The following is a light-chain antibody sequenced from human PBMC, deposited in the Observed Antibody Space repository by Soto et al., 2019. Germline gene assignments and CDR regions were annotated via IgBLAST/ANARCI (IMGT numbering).Light chain of an antibody. V-gene: IGLV2-23*01. CDR2: EGS. CDR1: SSDVGSYNL. CDR3: CSYAGSTTWV. J-gene: IGLJ3*02. Sequence: QSALTQPASVSRSPGQSITISCTGTSSDVGSYNLVSWYQQHPGKAPKLVIYEGSKRPSGVSNRFSGSKSGNTASLTISGLQAEDESDYYCCSYAGSTTWVFGGGTKLTVL.